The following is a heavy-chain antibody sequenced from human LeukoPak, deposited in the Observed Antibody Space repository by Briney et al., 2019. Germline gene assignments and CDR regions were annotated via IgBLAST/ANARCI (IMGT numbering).Heavy chain of an antibody. D-gene: IGHD2-2*01. V-gene: IGHV4-34*01. Sequence: SETLSLTCAVYGGSFSGYYWSWIRQPPGKGREWIGEINHSGSTNYNPSLKSRVTISVDTSKNQFSLKLSSVTAADTAVYYCARGGCSSTSCYYGMDVWGQGTTVTVSS. CDR1: GGSFSGYY. J-gene: IGHJ6*02. CDR2: INHSGST. CDR3: ARGGCSSTSCYYGMDV.